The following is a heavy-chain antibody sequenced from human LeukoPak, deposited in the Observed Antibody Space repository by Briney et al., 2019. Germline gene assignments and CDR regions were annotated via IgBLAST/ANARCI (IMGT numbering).Heavy chain of an antibody. J-gene: IGHJ4*02. D-gene: IGHD1-1*01. Sequence: GGSLRLSCVASGFTFSSYSMNWVRQAPGKGLEWVSSISGSNSYIFYADSVKGRFTVSRDNAKDSLYLQMNSLRAEGTAVYYCARALTTLTYEGYWGQGTLVTVSS. CDR2: ISGSNSYI. V-gene: IGHV3-21*01. CDR3: ARALTTLTYEGY. CDR1: GFTFSSYS.